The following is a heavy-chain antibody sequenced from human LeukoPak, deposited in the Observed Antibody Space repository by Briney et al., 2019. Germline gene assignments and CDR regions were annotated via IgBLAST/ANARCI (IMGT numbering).Heavy chain of an antibody. V-gene: IGHV3-23*01. CDR3: AKEVGERGYSYALPPPAEYFQH. J-gene: IGHJ1*01. CDR1: GFTFSSYA. D-gene: IGHD5-18*01. Sequence: GGSLRLSCSASGFTFSSYAMGWVRQAPGKGLEWVSAISGSGGSTYYADSVKGRFTIYRDNSKNTLYLQMNSLRAEDTAVYYCAKEVGERGYSYALPPPAEYFQHWGQGTLVTVSS. CDR2: ISGSGGST.